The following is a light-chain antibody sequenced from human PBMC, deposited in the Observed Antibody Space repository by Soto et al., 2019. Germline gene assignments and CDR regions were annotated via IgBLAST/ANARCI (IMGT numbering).Light chain of an antibody. V-gene: IGLV2-23*01. CDR3: GSYAGSSTVI. CDR2: EGN. J-gene: IGLJ2*01. Sequence: QSALTQPASVSGSPGQSITISCTGSSGDIGTYNLVSWYQQHPGRAPKLIIFEGNKRPSGVSNRFSGSKSGNTASLTISWRQAEDEADYHCGSYAGSSTVICGGGTKLTVL. CDR1: SGDIGTYNL.